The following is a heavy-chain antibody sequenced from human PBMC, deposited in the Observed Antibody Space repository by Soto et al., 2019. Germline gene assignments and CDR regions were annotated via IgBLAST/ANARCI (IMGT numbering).Heavy chain of an antibody. CDR1: GFTVSSNY. J-gene: IGHJ6*03. V-gene: IGHV3-66*01. CDR2: IYSGGST. Sequence: EVQLVESGGGLVQPGGSLRLSCAASGFTVSSNYMSWVRQAPGKGLEWVSVIYSGGSTYYADSVKGRFTISRDNSKNTLYLQMNSLRAEDTAVYYCARALQGPGRYYYYYMDVWGKGTTVTVSS. CDR3: ARALQGPGRYYYYYMDV.